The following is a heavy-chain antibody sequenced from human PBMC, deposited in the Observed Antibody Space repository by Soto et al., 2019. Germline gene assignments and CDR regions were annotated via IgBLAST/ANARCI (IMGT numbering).Heavy chain of an antibody. V-gene: IGHV4-39*07. J-gene: IGHJ4*02. D-gene: IGHD1-26*01. CDR2: IYYSGST. Sequence: SETLSLTCTVSGGSISSSSYYWGWIRQPPGKGLEWIGSIYYSGSTYYNPSLKSLVTISVDTSKNQFSLKLSSVTAADTAVYYCARESGRMGYYFDYWGQGTLVTVSS. CDR1: GGSISSSSYY. CDR3: ARESGRMGYYFDY.